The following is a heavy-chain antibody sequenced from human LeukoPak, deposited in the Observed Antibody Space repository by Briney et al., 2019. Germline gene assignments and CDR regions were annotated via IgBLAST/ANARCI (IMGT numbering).Heavy chain of an antibody. Sequence: GASVKVSCKASGYTFTSYGISWVRQAPGQGLEWMGWISAYNGNTNYAQKLQGRVTMTTDTSTSTAYMELRSLRSDDTAVYYCARGDYYGSGSYYLDDYWGQGTLVTVSS. J-gene: IGHJ4*02. CDR1: GYTFTSYG. CDR2: ISAYNGNT. D-gene: IGHD3-10*01. V-gene: IGHV1-18*01. CDR3: ARGDYYGSGSYYLDDY.